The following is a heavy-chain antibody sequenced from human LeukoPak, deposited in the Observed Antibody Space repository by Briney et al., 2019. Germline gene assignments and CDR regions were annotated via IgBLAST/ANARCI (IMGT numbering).Heavy chain of an antibody. CDR3: AKRPDDSSGYHYDYYDMDV. D-gene: IGHD3-22*01. V-gene: IGHV3-48*01. CDR1: GFTFSDYS. CDR2: ISSSSSTV. Sequence: GGSLRLSCAASGFTFSDYSMNWVRQAPGKGLEWVSYISSSSSTVYYADSVKGRFTISRDNSKNTLYLQMDSLRAEDTAVYYCAKRPDDSSGYHYDYYDMDVWGQGTTVTVSS. J-gene: IGHJ6*02.